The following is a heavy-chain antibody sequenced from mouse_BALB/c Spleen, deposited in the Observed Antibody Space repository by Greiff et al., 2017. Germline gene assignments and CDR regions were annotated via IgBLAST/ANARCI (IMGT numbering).Heavy chain of an antibody. D-gene: IGHD2-1*01. CDR3: ARYGNFPYAMDY. V-gene: IGHV1-4*01. Sequence: VKLLESGAELARPGASVKMSCKASGYTFTSYTMHWVKQRPGQGLEWIGYINPSSGYTNYNQKFKDKATLTADKSSSTAYMQLSSLTSEDSAVYYCARYGNFPYAMDYWGQGTSVTVSS. CDR2: INPSSGYT. J-gene: IGHJ4*01. CDR1: GYTFTSYT.